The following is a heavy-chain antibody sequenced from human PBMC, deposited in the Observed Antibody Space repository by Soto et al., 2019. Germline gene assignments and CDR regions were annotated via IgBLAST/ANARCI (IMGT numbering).Heavy chain of an antibody. D-gene: IGHD3-22*01. Sequence: QVQLVQSGAEVKKPGSSVKVSCKASGGTFSSYAISWVRQAPGQGLEWMGGIIPIFGTANYAQKFQGRVTITADESTSTAYMELRSLSSEDTAVYYCARDGANYYDSSGYYSHWGQGTLVTVSS. CDR1: GGTFSSYA. J-gene: IGHJ4*02. CDR3: ARDGANYYDSSGYYSH. V-gene: IGHV1-69*01. CDR2: IIPIFGTA.